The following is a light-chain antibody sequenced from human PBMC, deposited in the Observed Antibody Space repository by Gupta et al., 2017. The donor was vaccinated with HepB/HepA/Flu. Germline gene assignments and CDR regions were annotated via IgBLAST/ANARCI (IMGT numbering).Light chain of an antibody. Sequence: YELTQPPLVSVSPGQTARMTCSGDILPRKYAYWYHQKPGQAPLLVIYEDRKRPSGIPERVSASSSGTVATLTISGAQVEDEGDYYCYSTDNTGHPLFGGGTKLSV. CDR3: YSTDNTGHPL. CDR1: ILPRKY. CDR2: EDR. V-gene: IGLV3-10*01. J-gene: IGLJ2*01.